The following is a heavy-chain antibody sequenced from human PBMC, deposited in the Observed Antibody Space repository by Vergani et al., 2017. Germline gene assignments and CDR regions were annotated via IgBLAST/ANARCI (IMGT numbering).Heavy chain of an antibody. CDR1: GYTFTSYD. D-gene: IGHD3-3*01. V-gene: IGHV1-8*01. CDR2: MNPNSGNT. J-gene: IGHJ6*03. Sequence: QVLLVQSGAEVKKPGASVKVSCKASGYTFTSYDINWVRQATGQGLEWMGWMNPNSGNTGYAQKFQGRVTMTRNTSISTAYMELSSLRSEDTAVYYCARGHNYDFWSGYYFSNYYYYYMDVWGKGTTVTVSS. CDR3: ARGHNYDFWSGYYFSNYYYYYMDV.